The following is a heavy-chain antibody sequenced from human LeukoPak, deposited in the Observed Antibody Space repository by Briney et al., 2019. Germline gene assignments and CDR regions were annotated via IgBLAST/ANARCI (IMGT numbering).Heavy chain of an antibody. CDR3: TTVYCSSTSCAMSGNY. CDR2: IKRKTDGGTT. CDR1: GFTFSNAW. D-gene: IGHD2-2*01. V-gene: IGHV3-15*05. J-gene: IGHJ4*02. Sequence: PGGSLRLSCAASGFTFSNAWMSWVRQAPGKGLEWVGRIKRKTDGGTTDYAAPVKGRFTISRDDSKNTLYLQMNSLKTEDTAVYYCTTVYCSSTSCAMSGNYWGQGTLVTVSS.